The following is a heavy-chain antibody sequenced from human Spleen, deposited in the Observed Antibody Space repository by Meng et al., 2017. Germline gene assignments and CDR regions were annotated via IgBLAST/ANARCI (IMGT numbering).Heavy chain of an antibody. CDR3: ARRGQRCSGGSCRSYFDY. CDR1: GYSISSGYY. V-gene: IGHV4-38-2*01. CDR2: IYHSGAT. J-gene: IGHJ4*02. Sequence: SETLSLTCAVSGYSISSGYYWGWIRQPPEKGLQWIGSIYHSGATSYNPSLKSRVTISVDTSKNQFSLKLSSVTAADTAVYYCARRGQRCSGGSCRSYFDYWGQGTLVTVSS. D-gene: IGHD2-15*01.